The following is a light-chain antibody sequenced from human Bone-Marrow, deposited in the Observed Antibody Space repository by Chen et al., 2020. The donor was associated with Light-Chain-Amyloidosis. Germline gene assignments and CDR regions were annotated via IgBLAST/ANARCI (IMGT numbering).Light chain of an antibody. V-gene: IGLV3-25*03. CDR1: DLPTKY. CDR3: QSADSSGTYEVI. J-gene: IGLJ2*01. Sequence: SYELTQPPSVSVSPGQTARITCSGDDLPTKYAYWYQQKPGPAPVLVIHREPRGPLSVAMYHQHRGLATLTISGVQAEDEADYHCQSADSSGTYEVIFGGGTKLTVL.